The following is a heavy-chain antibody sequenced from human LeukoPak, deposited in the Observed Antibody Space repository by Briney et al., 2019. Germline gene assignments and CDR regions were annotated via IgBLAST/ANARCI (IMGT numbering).Heavy chain of an antibody. CDR2: IALTCRT. J-gene: IGHJ4*02. CDR3: SRESGAFCPFGY. Sequence: PSGTLSLTCGVSGGSIGSTNWWSWGRQPPGQGLVGIWEIALTCRTNYNPSLNSSPTTSLDEAKNHLSLNLTSVTATEPAIDVCSRESGAFCPFGYWGQGTLVTVPP. CDR1: GGSIGSTNW. V-gene: IGHV4-4*02. D-gene: IGHD1-26*01.